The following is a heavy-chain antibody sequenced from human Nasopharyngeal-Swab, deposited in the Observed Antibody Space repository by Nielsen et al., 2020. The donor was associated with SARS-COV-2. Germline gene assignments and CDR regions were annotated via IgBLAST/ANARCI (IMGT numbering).Heavy chain of an antibody. Sequence: GGSLRLSCAASGFTFSSYSMNWVRQAPGKGLEWVSYISSSSSTIYYADSVKGRFTISRDNAKNSLYLQMNSLRDEDTAVYYCARVKRIVVVPAATGMDVWGQGTTVTVSS. V-gene: IGHV3-48*02. J-gene: IGHJ6*02. D-gene: IGHD2-2*01. CDR3: ARVKRIVVVPAATGMDV. CDR2: ISSSSSTI. CDR1: GFTFSSYS.